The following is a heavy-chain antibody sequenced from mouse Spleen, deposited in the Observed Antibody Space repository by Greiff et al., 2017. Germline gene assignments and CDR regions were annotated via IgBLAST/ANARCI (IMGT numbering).Heavy chain of an antibody. D-gene: IGHD3-1*01. V-gene: IGHV1-82*01. CDR1: GYAFSSSW. CDR2: IYPGDGDT. Sequence: QVQLQQSGPELVKPGASVKISCKASGYAFSSSWMNWVKQRPGKGLEWIGRIYPGDGDTNYNGKFKGKATLTADKSSSTAYMQLSSLTSEDSAVYFCARSGSSGFYYFDYGGQGTTLTVSS. CDR3: ARSGSSGFYYFDY. J-gene: IGHJ2*01.